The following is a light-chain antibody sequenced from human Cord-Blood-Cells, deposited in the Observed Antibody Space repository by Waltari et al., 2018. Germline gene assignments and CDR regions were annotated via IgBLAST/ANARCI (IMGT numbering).Light chain of an antibody. Sequence: ELVLTQSPRTLSLSLGERATLPCRASQSVSSSYLAWYQKKPGQAPRLLIYGASSRATGIPDRFSGSGSGTDFTLTISRLEPEDFAVYYCQQYGSSPYTFGQGTKLEIK. J-gene: IGKJ2*01. CDR3: QQYGSSPYT. V-gene: IGKV3-20*01. CDR2: GAS. CDR1: QSVSSSY.